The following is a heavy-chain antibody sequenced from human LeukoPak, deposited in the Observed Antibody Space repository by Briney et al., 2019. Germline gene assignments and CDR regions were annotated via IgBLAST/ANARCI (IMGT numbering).Heavy chain of an antibody. J-gene: IGHJ4*02. CDR1: GFTFSNYG. CDR2: ISYDGSNK. D-gene: IGHD3-10*01. Sequence: GSLRLSCAASGFTFSNYGMHWARQAPGKGLEWVALISYDGSNKYYADSVKGRFTISRDNSKNTLYLQMISLRAEDTAVYYCANYGSVSYFAYWGQGTLVTVSS. CDR3: ANYGSVSYFAY. V-gene: IGHV3-30*18.